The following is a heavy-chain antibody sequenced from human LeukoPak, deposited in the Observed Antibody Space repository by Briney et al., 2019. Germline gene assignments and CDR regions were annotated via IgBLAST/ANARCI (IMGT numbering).Heavy chain of an antibody. Sequence: GGSLRLSCAASGFTFSSYGMSWFRQAPGKGLDWVSAISGSGGSTYYADSVKGRFTISRDNSKNTLYLQMNSLRAEDTAVYYCAESMVRGVRNWFDPWGQGTLVTVSS. V-gene: IGHV3-23*01. J-gene: IGHJ5*02. CDR1: GFTFSSYG. CDR2: ISGSGGST. D-gene: IGHD3-10*01. CDR3: AESMVRGVRNWFDP.